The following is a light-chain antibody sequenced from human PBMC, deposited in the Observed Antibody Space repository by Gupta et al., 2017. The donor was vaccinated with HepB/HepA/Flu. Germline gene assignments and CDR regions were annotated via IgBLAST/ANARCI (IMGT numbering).Light chain of an antibody. CDR2: WAS. J-gene: IGKJ3*01. V-gene: IGKV4-1*01. CDR1: QSVVYSSNNKNY. Sequence: DTVMTHSPGSLAVSLGERATLNCKSSQSVVYSSNNKNYLAWYQQKPGQPPKLLLYWASTRESGVPDRFSGSGSGTDFTLTISSLLAEVVAVYYCQQYYNTPFTFGPGTKVDIK. CDR3: QQYYNTPFT.